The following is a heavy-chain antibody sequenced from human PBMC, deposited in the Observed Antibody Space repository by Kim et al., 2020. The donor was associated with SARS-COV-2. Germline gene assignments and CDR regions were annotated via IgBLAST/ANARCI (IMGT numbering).Heavy chain of an antibody. J-gene: IGHJ4*02. Sequence: SETLSLTCTVSGGSISSGDYYWSWIRQPPGKGLEWIGYIYYSGSTYYNPSLKSRVTISVDTSKNQFSLKLSSVTAADTAVYYCAREVASSNFDYWGQGTLVTVSS. D-gene: IGHD2-15*01. CDR3: AREVASSNFDY. CDR2: IYYSGST. V-gene: IGHV4-30-4*01. CDR1: GGSISSGDYY.